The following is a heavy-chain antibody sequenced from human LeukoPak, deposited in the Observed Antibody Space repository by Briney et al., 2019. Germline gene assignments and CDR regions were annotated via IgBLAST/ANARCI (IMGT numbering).Heavy chain of an antibody. Sequence: ASVKVSCKASGYTFINYDINWVRQATGQGLEWMGWMNPNSGNTGYAQKFQGRVTMTRNTSISTAYMELSSLRSEDTAVYYCARLDFYSSSWYWRGYTNKNWFDPWGQGTLVTVSS. D-gene: IGHD6-13*01. J-gene: IGHJ5*02. V-gene: IGHV1-8*01. CDR3: ARLDFYSSSWYWRGYTNKNWFDP. CDR1: GYTFINYD. CDR2: MNPNSGNT.